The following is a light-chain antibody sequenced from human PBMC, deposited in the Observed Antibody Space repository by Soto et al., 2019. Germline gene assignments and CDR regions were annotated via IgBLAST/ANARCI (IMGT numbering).Light chain of an antibody. CDR2: GAS. CDR3: QQYDKSLPPVT. CDR1: RSVSTN. J-gene: IGKJ4*01. Sequence: DIILTQSPAIVSVSPGERATLSCRASRSVSTNLAWYQHKHGQAPRLLIYGASTRVTDLPARFSGSGSGTDFTLTITYMKSEDFGVYYCQQYDKSLPPVTFGGGTKVEI. V-gene: IGKV3-15*01.